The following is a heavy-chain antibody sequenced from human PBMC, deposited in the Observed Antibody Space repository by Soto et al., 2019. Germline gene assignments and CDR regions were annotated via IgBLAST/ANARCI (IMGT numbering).Heavy chain of an antibody. Sequence: GGSLRLSCAASGFTFSSYSMNWVRQAPGKGLEWVSYISSSSSTIYYADSLKGRFTISRDNAKNSLYLQMNSLRAEDTAVYYCARVHCSSSSTSCYYPAPCDYWGQGTLVTVSS. J-gene: IGHJ4*02. CDR1: GFTFSSYS. V-gene: IGHV3-48*01. D-gene: IGHD2-2*01. CDR2: ISSSSSTI. CDR3: ARVHCSSSSTSCYYPAPCDY.